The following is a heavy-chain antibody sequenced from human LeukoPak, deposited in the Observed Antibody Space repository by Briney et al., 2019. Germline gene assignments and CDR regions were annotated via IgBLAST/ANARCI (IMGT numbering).Heavy chain of an antibody. CDR3: ARRYISIWYLDY. CDR2: ISTSNYT. D-gene: IGHD6-13*01. Sequence: GGSLRLSCAASGFTFSDYYMTWICRAPGKGLEGVSYISTSNYTNYADSVKGRFTISRDNAKHSLYLQMNSLTAEDTAVYYCARRYISIWYLDYWGQGTLVTVSS. CDR1: GFTFSDYY. V-gene: IGHV3-11*06. J-gene: IGHJ4*02.